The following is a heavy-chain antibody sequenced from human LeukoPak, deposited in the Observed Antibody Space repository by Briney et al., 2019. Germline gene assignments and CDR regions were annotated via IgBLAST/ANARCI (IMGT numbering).Heavy chain of an antibody. CDR1: GFTFSSYS. J-gene: IGHJ4*02. Sequence: KPGGSLRLSCAASGFTFSSYSMNWVRQAPGKGLEWVSSISSSSSYIYYADSVKGRFTISRDNAKNSLYLQMNSLRGEDTAVYYCARDQAYCGGDCYPDYWGQGTLVTVSS. D-gene: IGHD2-21*02. CDR2: ISSSSSYI. V-gene: IGHV3-21*01. CDR3: ARDQAYCGGDCYPDY.